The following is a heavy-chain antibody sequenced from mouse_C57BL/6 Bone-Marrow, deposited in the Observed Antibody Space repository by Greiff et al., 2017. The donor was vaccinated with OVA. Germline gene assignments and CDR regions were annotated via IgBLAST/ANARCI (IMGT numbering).Heavy chain of an antibody. Sequence: VQLQQPGAELVQPGASVKLSCKASGYTFTSYGMHWVKQRPGQGLEWIGMIHPNSGSTNYNEKFKSKATLTVDKSSSTAYMQLSSLTSEDSAVYYCARSYYGSSYGDYWGQGTSVTVSS. V-gene: IGHV1-64*01. J-gene: IGHJ4*01. CDR1: GYTFTSYG. CDR3: ARSYYGSSYGDY. CDR2: IHPNSGST. D-gene: IGHD1-1*01.